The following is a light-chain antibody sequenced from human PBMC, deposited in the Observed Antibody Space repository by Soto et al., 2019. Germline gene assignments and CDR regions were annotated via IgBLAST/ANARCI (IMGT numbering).Light chain of an antibody. CDR3: QQYGSSSWT. CDR1: HSVSSSY. CDR2: GAS. J-gene: IGKJ1*01. V-gene: IGKV3-20*01. Sequence: LACRASHSVSSSYLAWYQQKPGQAPRLLIYGASSRATGIPDRFSGSGSGTDFTLTISRLEPEDFAVYYCQQYGSSSWTFGQGTKVDIK.